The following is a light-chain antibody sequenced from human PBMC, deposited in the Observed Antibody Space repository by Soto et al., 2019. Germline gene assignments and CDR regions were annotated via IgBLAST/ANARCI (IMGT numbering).Light chain of an antibody. V-gene: IGLV2-8*01. CDR2: EVT. CDR1: STDVGAYNY. Sequence: QSVLTQPPSASGSPGQSVTISCTGTSTDVGAYNYVSWYQQHPGKAPKLIIYEVTKRPSGVPDRFSGSKSGNTASLTVSGLQAEDEAGDYCGSHAGDSNLVFGGGTKLTVL. CDR3: GSHAGDSNLV. J-gene: IGLJ3*02.